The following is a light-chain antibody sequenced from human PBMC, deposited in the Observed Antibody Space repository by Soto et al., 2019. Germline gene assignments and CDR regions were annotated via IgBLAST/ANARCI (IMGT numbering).Light chain of an antibody. J-gene: IGKJ4*01. V-gene: IGKV3D-15*01. CDR3: QQYSNWPPLT. CDR2: GAS. Sequence: EIVMTQSPATLSVSPGERAALSCRASQSIDSHLAWYQQRPGQAPRLLIYGASTRATGIPARSSGSGSGTEFTLTISSLQSEDVAVYYCQQYSNWPPLTFGGGTKVDIK. CDR1: QSIDSH.